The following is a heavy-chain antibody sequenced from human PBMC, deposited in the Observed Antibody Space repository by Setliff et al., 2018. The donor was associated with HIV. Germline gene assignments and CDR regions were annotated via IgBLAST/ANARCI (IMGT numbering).Heavy chain of an antibody. Sequence: ETLSLTCVVSDDSISSSNYYWGWIRQTPGRTLEWIGSVYYTGSSFFNPSLKSRVTISVDTSKNQFSLNLNSLTAADTAVYYCARHKNYGPIFDSWGQGTLVTVSS. CDR1: DDSISSSNYY. V-gene: IGHV4-39*01. J-gene: IGHJ4*02. D-gene: IGHD1-7*01. CDR3: ARHKNYGPIFDS. CDR2: VYYTGSS.